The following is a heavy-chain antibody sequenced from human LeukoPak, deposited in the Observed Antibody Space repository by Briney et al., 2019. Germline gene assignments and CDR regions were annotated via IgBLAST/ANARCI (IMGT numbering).Heavy chain of an antibody. Sequence: HPGGSLRLSCEASGFPFSSYAMSGVRQAPGSGLEWVSAISGSGGSTYYADSVRGRLTISRDNSKNTLYLQMNSLRAEDTAVYYCAKAYCGGDCYSGEMDYWGQGTLVTVSS. D-gene: IGHD2-21*02. J-gene: IGHJ4*02. V-gene: IGHV3-23*01. CDR2: ISGSGGST. CDR1: GFPFSSYA. CDR3: AKAYCGGDCYSGEMDY.